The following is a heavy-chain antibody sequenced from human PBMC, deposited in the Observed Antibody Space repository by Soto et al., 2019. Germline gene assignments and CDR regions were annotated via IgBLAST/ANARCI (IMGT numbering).Heavy chain of an antibody. Sequence: EVQLTESGGGLVQPGGSLRLSCAASGLTFSSYSMTWVRQAPGKGLEWVSGISDSGGNTWYAGSVKGRFTISRDNSKSTLFIQLNSLRAEDTAVYFCSKGSGFGDAWVQGTLVTVSS. CDR1: GLTFSSYS. CDR2: ISDSGGNT. CDR3: SKGSGFGDA. V-gene: IGHV3-23*01. J-gene: IGHJ5*02. D-gene: IGHD3-10*01.